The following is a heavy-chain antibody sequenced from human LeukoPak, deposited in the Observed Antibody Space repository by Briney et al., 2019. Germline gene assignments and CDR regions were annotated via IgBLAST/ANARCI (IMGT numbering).Heavy chain of an antibody. V-gene: IGHV4-30-4*01. Sequence: PSETLSLTCTVSGASISSGDYPWNWIRQPPGKGLEWIGFIHDSGSTYYNPSLKSRVSISRDMSKNQLSLMLSSVTAADTAVYYCARGFGAGNYYYGWFDPWGQGTLVSVSS. D-gene: IGHD3-10*01. J-gene: IGHJ5*02. CDR1: GASISSGDYP. CDR2: IHDSGST. CDR3: ARGFGAGNYYYGWFDP.